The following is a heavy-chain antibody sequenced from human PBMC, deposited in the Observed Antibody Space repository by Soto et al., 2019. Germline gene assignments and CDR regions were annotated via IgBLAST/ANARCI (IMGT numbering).Heavy chain of an antibody. V-gene: IGHV3-72*01. CDR2: IRNKANSHTT. J-gene: IGHJ4*02. D-gene: IGHD6-13*01. CDR3: ARFSNWYFDY. CDR1: GFTFSDHY. Sequence: GGALRLSCAASGFTFSDHYMDWVRQAPGKGLEWVGRIRNKANSHTTEYAASVKGRFTISRDDSKNSLYLQMNSLKTEDTAVYYCARFSNWYFDYWGQGTLVTVSS.